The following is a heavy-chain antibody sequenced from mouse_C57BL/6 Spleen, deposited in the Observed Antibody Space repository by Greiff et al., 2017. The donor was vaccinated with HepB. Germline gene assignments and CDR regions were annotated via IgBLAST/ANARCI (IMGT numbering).Heavy chain of an antibody. D-gene: IGHD2-2*01. CDR1: GYTFTSYG. J-gene: IGHJ4*01. Sequence: VKLVESGAELARPGASVKLSCKASGYTFTSYGISWVKQRTGQGLEWIGEIYPRSGNTYYNEKFKGKATLTADKSSSTAYMELRSLTSEDSAVYFCARGGYDSYAMDYWGQGTSVTVSS. V-gene: IGHV1-81*01. CDR2: IYPRSGNT. CDR3: ARGGYDSYAMDY.